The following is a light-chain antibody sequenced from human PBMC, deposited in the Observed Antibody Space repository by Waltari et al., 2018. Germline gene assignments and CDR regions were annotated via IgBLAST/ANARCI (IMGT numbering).Light chain of an antibody. CDR3: QQYNSYSIT. V-gene: IGKV1-5*03. J-gene: IGKJ5*01. CDR1: QSISNW. CDR2: KAS. Sequence: DIQMTQSPSTLSASAGDRVTITCRASQSISNWLAWYQQKPGKAPKLLIYKASNLESGVPSRFSGSGSGTEFILTINSLQPDDFATYYCQQYNSYSITFGQGTRLEIK.